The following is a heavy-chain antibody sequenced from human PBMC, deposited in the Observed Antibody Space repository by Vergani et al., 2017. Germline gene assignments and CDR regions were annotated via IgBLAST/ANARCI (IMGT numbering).Heavy chain of an antibody. J-gene: IGHJ4*02. V-gene: IGHV4-38-2*01. Sequence: QVQLQESGPGLVKPSETLSLTCVVSGYSISSGYYWGWIRQPPGKGLEWIGSIYHSGLTYYSPSLKSLVTISVDTSNDQFSLKLGSVTAADTAVYYCVRVPYSYVYHFDYWGQGTLVTVSS. CDR1: GYSISSGYY. D-gene: IGHD5-18*01. CDR2: IYHSGLT. CDR3: VRVPYSYVYHFDY.